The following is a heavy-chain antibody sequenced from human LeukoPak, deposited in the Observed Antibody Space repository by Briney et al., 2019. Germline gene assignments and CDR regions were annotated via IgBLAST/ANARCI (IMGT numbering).Heavy chain of an antibody. CDR2: ISGYNGDT. Sequence: ASVKVSCRTSGYTFTSHGIAWVRQAPGQGLEWMGWISGYNGDTIYAQKFQGRVTMTTETSTSTAYMEVWSLRSDDTAVYYCARDPSNTSGRFWYLNVWGRGTLVTVSA. D-gene: IGHD6-19*01. V-gene: IGHV1-18*01. CDR1: GYTFTSHG. J-gene: IGHJ2*01. CDR3: ARDPSNTSGRFWYLNV.